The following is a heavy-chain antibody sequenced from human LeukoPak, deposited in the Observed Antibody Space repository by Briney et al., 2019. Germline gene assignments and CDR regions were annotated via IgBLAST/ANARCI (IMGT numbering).Heavy chain of an antibody. Sequence: GRSLRLSCAASAFTFSSCGMQWVRQAPGKGLEWVAVIWYDGSNKYYADSVKSRFTISRDNSKNTLYLQMNNLRAEDTAVYYCARPQYYYGSGSPIDYWGQGTLVTVSS. J-gene: IGHJ4*02. V-gene: IGHV3-33*01. CDR3: ARPQYYYGSGSPIDY. CDR2: IWYDGSNK. CDR1: AFTFSSCG. D-gene: IGHD3-10*01.